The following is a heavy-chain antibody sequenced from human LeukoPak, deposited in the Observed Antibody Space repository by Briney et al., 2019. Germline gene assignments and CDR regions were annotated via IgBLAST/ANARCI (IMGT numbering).Heavy chain of an antibody. Sequence: SETLSLTCTVSGGSISSYYWSWIRQPPGKGLEWIGYIYYSGSTNYNPSLKSQVTISVDMSKNQFSLKLRSVTAADTAVYYCARDRYFDPWGQGTLVTVSS. V-gene: IGHV4-59*01. J-gene: IGHJ5*02. CDR2: IYYSGST. D-gene: IGHD1-26*01. CDR1: GGSISSYY. CDR3: ARDRYFDP.